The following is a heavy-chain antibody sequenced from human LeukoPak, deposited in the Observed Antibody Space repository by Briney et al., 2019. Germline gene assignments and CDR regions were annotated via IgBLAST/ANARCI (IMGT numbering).Heavy chain of an antibody. J-gene: IGHJ2*01. CDR2: IYYSGST. Sequence: SETLSLTCTVSGGSTSSYYWSWIRQPPGKGLEWIGYIYYSGSTNYNPSLKSRVTISVDTSKNQFSLKLSSVTAADTAVYYCARHPIAYCGGDCYRPLYFDLWGRGTLVTVSS. D-gene: IGHD2-21*02. V-gene: IGHV4-59*08. CDR1: GGSTSSYY. CDR3: ARHPIAYCGGDCYRPLYFDL.